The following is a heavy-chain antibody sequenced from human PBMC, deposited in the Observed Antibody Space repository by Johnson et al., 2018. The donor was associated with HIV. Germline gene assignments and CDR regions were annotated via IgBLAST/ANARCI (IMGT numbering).Heavy chain of an antibody. J-gene: IGHJ3*02. Sequence: VQLVESGGGLIQPGGSLRLSCAASGFTVSSNYMSWVRQAPGKGLELVSVIYSGGSTYYADSVKGRFTISRDNSKNTLYLQMNSLRVEDTAVYYCAREPRLLTDAFDIWGQGTMVAVSS. CDR1: GFTVSSNY. CDR2: IYSGGST. CDR3: AREPRLLTDAFDI. D-gene: IGHD5-18*01. V-gene: IGHV3-66*03.